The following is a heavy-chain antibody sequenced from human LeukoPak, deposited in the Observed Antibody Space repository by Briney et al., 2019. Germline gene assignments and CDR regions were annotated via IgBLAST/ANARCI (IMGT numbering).Heavy chain of an antibody. CDR1: GFTFSSYA. J-gene: IGHJ4*02. CDR2: ISGSGGST. V-gene: IGHV3-23*01. CDR3: AKFVQVVAATSYFDY. Sequence: GGSLRLSCAASGFTFSSYAMSWVRQAPGKGLEWVSAISGSGGSTYYADSVKGRFTISRGNSKNTLYLQMNSLRAEDTAVYYCAKFVQVVAATSYFDYWGQGTLVTVSS. D-gene: IGHD2-15*01.